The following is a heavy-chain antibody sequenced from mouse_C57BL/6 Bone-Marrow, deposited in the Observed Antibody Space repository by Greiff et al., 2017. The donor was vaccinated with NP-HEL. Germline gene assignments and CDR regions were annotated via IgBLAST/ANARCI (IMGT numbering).Heavy chain of an antibody. V-gene: IGHV2-9*01. CDR1: GFSLTSYG. CDR2: IWGGGST. J-gene: IGHJ1*03. Sequence: VQRVESGPGLVAPSQSLSITCTVSGFSLTSYGVDWVRQPPGKGLEWLGVIWGGGSTNYNSALMSRLSSSKDNSKSQVFLTMKSLQTDDTAMYYCAKRRNSIYWYFDVWGTGTTVTVSS. CDR3: AKRRNSIYWYFDV.